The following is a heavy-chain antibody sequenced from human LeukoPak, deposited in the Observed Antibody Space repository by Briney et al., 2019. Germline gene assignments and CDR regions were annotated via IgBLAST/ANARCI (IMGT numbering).Heavy chain of an antibody. Sequence: PGGSLRLSCAASGFTFSSHGMHWVRQAPGKGLDWVAVISYDGRNEHYADSAKGRFIISRDNSKNTLYLQVNSLRTEDTAVYYCAKGWTGYSSSWPDYWGQGTLVTVSS. CDR1: GFTFSSHG. D-gene: IGHD6-13*01. CDR2: ISYDGRNE. CDR3: AKGWTGYSSSWPDY. J-gene: IGHJ4*02. V-gene: IGHV3-30*18.